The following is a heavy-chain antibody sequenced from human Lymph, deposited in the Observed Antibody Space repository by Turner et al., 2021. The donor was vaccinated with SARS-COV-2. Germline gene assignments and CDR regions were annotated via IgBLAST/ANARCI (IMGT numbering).Heavy chain of an antibody. Sequence: QVVAGGAGEVQPGGALRLSCAASGFTFSSSGMHLGRQAPGKGLEWVAVIWYDGSNKYYADSVKVRFTISRDNSKNTLYLQMNSLRAEDTAVYYCARHNGGRLDYWGQGPLVTVSS. CDR2: IWYDGSNK. CDR1: GFTFSSSG. D-gene: IGHD3-16*01. CDR3: ARHNGGRLDY. J-gene: IGHJ4*02. V-gene: IGHV3-33*01.